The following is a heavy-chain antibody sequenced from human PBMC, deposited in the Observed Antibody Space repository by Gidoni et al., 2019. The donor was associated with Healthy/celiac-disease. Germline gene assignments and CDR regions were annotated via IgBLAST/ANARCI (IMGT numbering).Heavy chain of an antibody. D-gene: IGHD6-13*01. Sequence: QVQLHESGPGLVNPSETLSLTCTVSGGSISSYYWSWIRQPPGKGLEWIGYIYYSGSTNYNPSLKSRVTISVDTSKNQFSLKLSSVTAADTAVYYCARAGTLFDYWGQGTLVTVSS. CDR1: GGSISSYY. J-gene: IGHJ4*02. CDR2: IYYSGST. V-gene: IGHV4-59*08. CDR3: ARAGTLFDY.